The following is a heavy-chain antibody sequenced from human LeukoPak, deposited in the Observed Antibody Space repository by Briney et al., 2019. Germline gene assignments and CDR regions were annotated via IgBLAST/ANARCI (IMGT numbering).Heavy chain of an antibody. J-gene: IGHJ4*02. Sequence: GGSLRLSCAASGFTFSSHGMNWVRQAPGKGLEWVSGISPSGGITYYTDSVKGRFTISRDNSKNTLYLQMNSLRAEDTAVYYCAKNGHGSGSYYPRTKYYFDYWGQGTLVTVSS. CDR1: GFTFSSHG. CDR2: ISPSGGIT. CDR3: AKNGHGSGSYYPRTKYYFDY. V-gene: IGHV3-23*01. D-gene: IGHD3-10*01.